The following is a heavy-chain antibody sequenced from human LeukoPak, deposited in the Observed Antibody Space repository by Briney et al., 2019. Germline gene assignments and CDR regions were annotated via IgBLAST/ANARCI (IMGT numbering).Heavy chain of an antibody. D-gene: IGHD3-9*01. CDR1: GYTFTSYY. V-gene: IGHV1-46*01. CDR3: AKDILTGQGEVSDDAFDI. J-gene: IGHJ3*02. Sequence: GASVKVSCKPFGYTFTSYYIHWVRQAPGQGLEWMGIINPRGDYTTYAQNFQGRVTMTRDTSTSTIYMELSSLRSEDTAVYYCAKDILTGQGEVSDDAFDIWGQGTMVTVSS. CDR2: INPRGDYT.